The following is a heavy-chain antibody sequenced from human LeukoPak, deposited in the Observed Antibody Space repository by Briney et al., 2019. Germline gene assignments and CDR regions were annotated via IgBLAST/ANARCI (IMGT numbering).Heavy chain of an antibody. CDR2: ISAYNGNT. D-gene: IGHD3-10*01. CDR1: GYTFTSYG. Sequence: ASVKVSCKASGYTFTSYGISWVRQAPGQGLEWMGWISAYNGNTNYAQKLQGRVTMTTDTSTSTAYMELRSLRSDDTAVYYCARGSYVRFGELPLKIEWYFDYWGQGTLVTVSS. CDR3: ARGSYVRFGELPLKIEWYFDY. V-gene: IGHV1-18*01. J-gene: IGHJ4*02.